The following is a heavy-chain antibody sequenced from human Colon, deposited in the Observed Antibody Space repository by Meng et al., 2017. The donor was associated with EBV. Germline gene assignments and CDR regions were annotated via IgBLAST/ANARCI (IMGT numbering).Heavy chain of an antibody. CDR3: ARGPGGSYYLYYFDY. D-gene: IGHD1-26*01. Sequence: LQHWDHRMLSPAETLSPTCAVYSVSFSGYYWSWIRQPPEQGLEWIGEINHSGSTNYNPSLKSRVTITVDTSKKQFSLKLSSVTAADTAVYYCARGPGGSYYLYYFDYWGQGTLVTVSS. CDR2: INHSGST. J-gene: IGHJ4*02. V-gene: IGHV4-34*01. CDR1: SVSFSGYY.